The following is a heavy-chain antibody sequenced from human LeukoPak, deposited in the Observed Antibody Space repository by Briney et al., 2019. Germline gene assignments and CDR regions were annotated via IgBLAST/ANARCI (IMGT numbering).Heavy chain of an antibody. CDR2: IYYSGST. Sequence: PSETLSLTCTVSGGSISSYYWSWIRQPPGKGLEWIGYIYYSGSTNYNPSLKSRVTISVDTSKNQFSLKLSSVTAADTAVYYCAGASGRGDYGYWGQGTLVTVSS. CDR3: AGASGRGDYGY. J-gene: IGHJ4*02. D-gene: IGHD4-17*01. CDR1: GGSISSYY. V-gene: IGHV4-59*01.